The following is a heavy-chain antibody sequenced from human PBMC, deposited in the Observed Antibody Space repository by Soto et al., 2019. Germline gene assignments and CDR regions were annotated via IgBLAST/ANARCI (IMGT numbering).Heavy chain of an antibody. CDR1: GASLVVH. Sequence: KERGPELVNLSETLYLPCKGSGASLVVHIWGWFGRPHGRGMEWIGYVFNTGSTNYNPSLRSRVLISVDTSKNQFSLKLRSVTAADTAVYYCARQDGYYYYMDVWGKGTTVTVSS. V-gene: IGHV4-59*08. CDR3: ARQDGYYYYMDV. CDR2: VFNTGST. J-gene: IGHJ6*03.